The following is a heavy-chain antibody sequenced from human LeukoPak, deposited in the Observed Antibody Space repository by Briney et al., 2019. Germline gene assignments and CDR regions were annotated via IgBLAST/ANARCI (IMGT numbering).Heavy chain of an antibody. D-gene: IGHD3-10*01. CDR1: GGTFSGYA. J-gene: IGHJ1*01. CDR2: IIPMLGRT. CDR3: ARDQGLCFGGLLPHAEYFQP. V-gene: IGHV1-69*01. Sequence: RASLKLSCAASGGTFSGYAFSWVRQAPGQGLEWMGGIIPMLGRTNYAHTVQGRVTITADESTSTAYMEMTSLRSDDTAVYYGARDQGLCFGGLLPHAEYFQPWGQGTLVTVSS.